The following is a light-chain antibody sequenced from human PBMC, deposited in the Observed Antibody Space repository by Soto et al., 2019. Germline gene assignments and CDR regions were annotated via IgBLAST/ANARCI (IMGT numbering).Light chain of an antibody. J-gene: IGKJ5*01. Sequence: EIVMNQSPSALSVSPGEGATLSCRASQSVGSLLAWYQQKPGQAPRLLIYRASTRAAGLPDRFSGSGSGTDFTLTISSLQSEDFAVYYCQQYNKWPITFGQGTRLEI. CDR3: QQYNKWPIT. V-gene: IGKV3-15*01. CDR1: QSVGSL. CDR2: RAS.